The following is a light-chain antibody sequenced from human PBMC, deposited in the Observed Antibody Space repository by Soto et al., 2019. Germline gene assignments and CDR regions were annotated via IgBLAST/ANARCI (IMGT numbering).Light chain of an antibody. Sequence: DLQMTQSPSSLSASIGDRVTITCRASQSINIYLNWYQQKPGKAPELLIYAASRLQSGVPSRFSGSGSGTDFTLTISSLHPEDLATYYCQLSYNTPYTFGQGTKLEIK. J-gene: IGKJ2*01. CDR2: AAS. CDR3: QLSYNTPYT. V-gene: IGKV1-39*01. CDR1: QSINIY.